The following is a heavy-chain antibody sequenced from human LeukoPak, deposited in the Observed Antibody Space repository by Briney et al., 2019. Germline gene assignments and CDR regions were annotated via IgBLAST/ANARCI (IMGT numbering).Heavy chain of an antibody. V-gene: IGHV3-7*04. CDR3: AKDKTYYYGSGSHLPYYYYMDV. J-gene: IGHJ6*03. CDR2: IKQDGSEK. Sequence: GGSLRLSCAASGFTFSSYWMSWVRQAPGKGLEGVANIKQDGSEKYYVDSVKGRFTISRDNAKNSLYLQMNSLRAEDTAVYYCAKDKTYYYGSGSHLPYYYYMDVWGKGTTVTVSS. CDR1: GFTFSSYW. D-gene: IGHD3-10*01.